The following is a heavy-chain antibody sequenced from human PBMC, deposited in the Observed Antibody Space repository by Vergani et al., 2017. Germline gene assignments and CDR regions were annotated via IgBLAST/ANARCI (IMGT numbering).Heavy chain of an antibody. CDR2: VNHSGST. CDR3: ARGKLVPYYYYYGMDV. CDR1: GGSFSGYF. J-gene: IGHJ6*02. V-gene: IGHV4-34*01. Sequence: QVPLQQWGPGLLKPSETLSLTCAVYGGSFSGYFWSWLRQPPGKGLEWIGEVNHSGSTIYNPSLKSRVTISVDTSKNQFSLKLSSVTAADTAVYYCARGKLVPYYYYYGMDVWGQGTTVTVSS. D-gene: IGHD6-13*01.